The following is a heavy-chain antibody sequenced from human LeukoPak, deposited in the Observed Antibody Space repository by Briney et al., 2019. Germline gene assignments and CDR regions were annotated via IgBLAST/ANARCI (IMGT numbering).Heavy chain of an antibody. CDR2: INTDGSTT. Sequence: GGTLRLSCADSGFTFSTYGMSRVRQAPGEGLVWVSRINTDGSTTNYADSVKGRFTISRDNAKNTLYLQMNSLRAEDTAVYYYARDLAGSRDKWGQGTLVSVSS. D-gene: IGHD2-15*01. J-gene: IGHJ4*02. CDR3: ARDLAGSRDK. CDR1: GFTFSTYG. V-gene: IGHV3-74*01.